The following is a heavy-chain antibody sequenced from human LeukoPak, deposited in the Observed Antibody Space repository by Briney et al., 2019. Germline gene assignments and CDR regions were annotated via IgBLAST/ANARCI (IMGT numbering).Heavy chain of an antibody. CDR2: INHSGST. CDR1: GGSISSGGYF. Sequence: SQTLSLTCAVSGGSISSGGYFWSWIRQPPGKGLEWIGEINHSGSTTYNPSLKSRVTISVDTAENQFSLKLSSVTAADTAVYYCARGIGYDHNDTCDYWGQGTLVTVSS. J-gene: IGHJ4*02. D-gene: IGHD1-14*01. V-gene: IGHV4-30-2*01. CDR3: ARGIGYDHNDTCDY.